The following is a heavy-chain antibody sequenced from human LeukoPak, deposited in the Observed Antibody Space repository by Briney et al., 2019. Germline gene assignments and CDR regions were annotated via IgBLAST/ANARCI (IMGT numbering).Heavy chain of an antibody. Sequence: SVKVSCKASGDTFSSYAVSWVRQAPGQGLEWMGRIIPVPGITNYAQKFQGRVTITADKSTSTAYMELSSLRSEDTAVYYCARDQGLTAPPPYGLDVWGQGTTVIVSS. D-gene: IGHD4/OR15-4a*01. V-gene: IGHV1-69*04. CDR2: IIPVPGIT. CDR3: ARDQGLTAPPPYGLDV. J-gene: IGHJ6*02. CDR1: GDTFSSYA.